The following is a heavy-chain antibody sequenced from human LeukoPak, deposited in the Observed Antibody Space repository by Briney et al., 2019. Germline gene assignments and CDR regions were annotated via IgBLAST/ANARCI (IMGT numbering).Heavy chain of an antibody. CDR1: GFTFSSYA. CDR3: ARDRHTTMDNFFDY. J-gene: IGHJ4*02. D-gene: IGHD5-18*01. V-gene: IGHV3-23*01. CDR2: ISGSGGST. Sequence: PGGSLRLSCAASGFTFSSYAMSWVRQAPGKGLEWVSAISGSGGSTYYADSVRGRFTISRDNSKNTLYLQMNSLRAEDTAVYYCARDRHTTMDNFFDYWGQGTLVTVSS.